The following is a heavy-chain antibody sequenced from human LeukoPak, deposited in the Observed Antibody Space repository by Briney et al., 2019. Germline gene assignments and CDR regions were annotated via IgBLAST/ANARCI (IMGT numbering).Heavy chain of an antibody. J-gene: IGHJ5*02. Sequence: EASVKVSCKAYGYTFTGFYIHWIRQAPGQGLEWMGIINPNGGSTRYAQKFQGRVTMTRDTSTSTVYMELSSLRSDDTAVYYCARGGYYDSSGSFDPWGQGTLVTVSS. CDR2: INPNGGST. V-gene: IGHV1-46*01. CDR3: ARGGYYDSSGSFDP. CDR1: GYTFTGFY. D-gene: IGHD3-22*01.